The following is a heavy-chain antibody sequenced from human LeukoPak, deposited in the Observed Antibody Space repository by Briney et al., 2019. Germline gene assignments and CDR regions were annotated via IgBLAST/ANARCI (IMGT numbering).Heavy chain of an antibody. J-gene: IGHJ5*02. CDR2: IKQDGSEK. CDR1: GFTFSSYW. Sequence: GGSLRLSCAASGFTFSSYWMSWVRQAPGKGLEWVANIKQDGSEKYYVDSVKGRFTISRDNAKNSLYLQMNSLRAEDTAVYYCARGPNIAVAVTNWFDPWGQGTLVTVSS. D-gene: IGHD6-19*01. CDR3: ARGPNIAVAVTNWFDP. V-gene: IGHV3-7*01.